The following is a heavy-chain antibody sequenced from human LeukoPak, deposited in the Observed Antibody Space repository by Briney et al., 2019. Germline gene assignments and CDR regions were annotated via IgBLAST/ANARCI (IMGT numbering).Heavy chain of an antibody. D-gene: IGHD2-15*01. Sequence: ASVKVSCKASGYTFTSYDINWVRQATGQGLEWMGWMNPNSGNTGYAQKFQGRVTMTRNTSISTAYMELSSLRSEDTAVYYCARGPQYCSGGSCYSDYWGQGTLVTVSS. CDR2: MNPNSGNT. CDR3: ARGPQYCSGGSCYSDY. J-gene: IGHJ4*02. V-gene: IGHV1-8*01. CDR1: GYTFTSYD.